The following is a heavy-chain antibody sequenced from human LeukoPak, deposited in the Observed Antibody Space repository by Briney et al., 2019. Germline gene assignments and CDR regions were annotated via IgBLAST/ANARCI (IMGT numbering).Heavy chain of an antibody. V-gene: IGHV3-23*01. CDR3: AKGGLSSPGADY. D-gene: IGHD3-10*01. J-gene: IGHJ4*02. CDR1: GFTFSSFA. CDR2: ISGSGGST. Sequence: GGSLRLSCAASGFTFSSFAMSWVRQAPGKGLEWVSAISGSGGSTYYADSVKGRFTISRDNSKNTLYLQMDSLRAEDTAVYYCAKGGLSSPGADYWGQGTLVTVSS.